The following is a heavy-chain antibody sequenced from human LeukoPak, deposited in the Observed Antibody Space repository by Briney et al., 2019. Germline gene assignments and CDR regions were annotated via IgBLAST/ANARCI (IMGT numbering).Heavy chain of an antibody. J-gene: IGHJ5*02. Sequence: ASVKVSCKASGYTFTSYGISWVRQAPGQGLEWMGWISAYNGNTNYAQKLQGRVTMTTDTSTSTAYMELRSLRSEDTAVYYCALGPDSSWYGGNWFDPWGQGTLVTVSS. CDR3: ALGPDSSWYGGNWFDP. V-gene: IGHV1-18*01. D-gene: IGHD6-13*01. CDR2: ISAYNGNT. CDR1: GYTFTSYG.